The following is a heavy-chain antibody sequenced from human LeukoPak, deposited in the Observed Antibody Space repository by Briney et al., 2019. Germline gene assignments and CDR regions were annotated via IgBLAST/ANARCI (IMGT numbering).Heavy chain of an antibody. J-gene: IGHJ4*02. CDR1: GFTFDKYE. D-gene: IGHD4-17*01. Sequence: GGSLRLSCAASGFTFDKYEFNWIRQAPGKGLEWISFISSSGMTIYYANVVKGRFTISRDNAQKSVFLQMNSLRVEDTAVYYCARDDFGDSIDYWGQGTLVTVSS. CDR3: ARDDFGDSIDY. CDR2: ISSSGMTI. V-gene: IGHV3-48*03.